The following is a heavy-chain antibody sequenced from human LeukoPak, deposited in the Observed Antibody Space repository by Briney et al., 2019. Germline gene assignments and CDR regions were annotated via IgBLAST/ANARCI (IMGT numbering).Heavy chain of an antibody. V-gene: IGHV1-3*01. CDR1: GYTFTSYA. CDR3: ARGPIDYGSAYNWFDP. J-gene: IGHJ5*02. Sequence: ASVKVSCKASGYTFTSYAMHWVRQAPGQRLEWMGWINAGNGNTKYLQKFQGRVTITRDTSASTAYMELSSLRSEDTAVYYCARGPIDYGSAYNWFDPWGQGTLVTVSS. CDR2: INAGNGNT. D-gene: IGHD4-17*01.